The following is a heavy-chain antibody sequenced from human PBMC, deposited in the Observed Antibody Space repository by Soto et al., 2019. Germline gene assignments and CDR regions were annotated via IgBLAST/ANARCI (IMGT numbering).Heavy chain of an antibody. J-gene: IGHJ4*02. Sequence: SETLSLTCTVSGASITGHFWSWVRQYPGRRLELIGYINYSGSTNYNPSVKSRVTMSVDTSENQFSLKLTAVSAADTAVYYCARGVGRFSSNFDSWGQGTLVTVSS. V-gene: IGHV4-59*11. CDR1: GASITGHF. D-gene: IGHD6-6*01. CDR3: ARGVGRFSSNFDS. CDR2: INYSGST.